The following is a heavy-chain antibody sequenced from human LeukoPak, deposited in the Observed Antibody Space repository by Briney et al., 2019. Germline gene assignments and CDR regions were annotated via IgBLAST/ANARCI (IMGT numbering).Heavy chain of an antibody. CDR1: GYTFTSYA. V-gene: IGHV7-4-1*02. CDR2: INTNTGNP. D-gene: IGHD3-9*01. J-gene: IGHJ4*02. CDR3: ARDPRVGYFDWLLREYYFDY. Sequence: ASVKVSCKASGYTFTSYAMSWVRQAPGQGLEWMGWINTNTGNPTYAQGFTGRFVFSLDTSVSTAYLQISSLKAEDTAVYYCARDPRVGYFDWLLREYYFDYWGQGTLVTVSS.